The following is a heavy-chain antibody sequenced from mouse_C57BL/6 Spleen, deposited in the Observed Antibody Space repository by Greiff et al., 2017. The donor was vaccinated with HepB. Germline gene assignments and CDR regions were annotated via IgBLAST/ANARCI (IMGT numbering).Heavy chain of an antibody. CDR3: TFYYGSSHWYFDV. D-gene: IGHD1-1*01. Sequence: EVKLVESGAELVRPGASVKLSCTASGFNIKDYYMHWVKQRPEQGLEWIGRIDPEDGDTEYAPKFQGKATMTADTSSNTAYLQLSSLTSEDTAVYYCTFYYGSSHWYFDVWGTGTTVTVSS. CDR1: GFNIKDYY. J-gene: IGHJ1*03. CDR2: IDPEDGDT. V-gene: IGHV14-1*01.